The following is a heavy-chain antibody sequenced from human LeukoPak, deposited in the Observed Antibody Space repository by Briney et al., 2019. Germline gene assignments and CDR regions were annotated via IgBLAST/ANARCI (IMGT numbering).Heavy chain of an antibody. Sequence: SETLSLTCTVSGVSISSGGYYWSWIHQHPGKGLEWIGYIYYSGSTYYNPSLKSRVTISVDTSKNQFSLKLSSVTAADTAVYYCARVKGPFGGVIDGWFDIWGQGTMVTVSS. D-gene: IGHD3-16*02. V-gene: IGHV4-31*03. CDR2: IYYSGST. CDR3: ARVKGPFGGVIDGWFDI. J-gene: IGHJ3*02. CDR1: GVSISSGGYY.